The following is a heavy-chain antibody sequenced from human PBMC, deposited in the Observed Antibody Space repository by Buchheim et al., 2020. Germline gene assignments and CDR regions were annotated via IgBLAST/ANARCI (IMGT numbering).Heavy chain of an antibody. CDR3: ARGGYIGSWDDS. CDR1: GGSISSGSHY. CDR2: IYSSGTT. Sequence: QVQLQESGPGLVQPSETLSLTCTVSGGSISSGSHYWSWIRQPAGKGLEWIGRIYSSGTTTYKSSFKSRVAITRDTSKNQFSLEVTSVTAADTAVYFCARGGYIGSWDDSWGQGTL. J-gene: IGHJ4*02. D-gene: IGHD6-13*01. V-gene: IGHV4-61*02.